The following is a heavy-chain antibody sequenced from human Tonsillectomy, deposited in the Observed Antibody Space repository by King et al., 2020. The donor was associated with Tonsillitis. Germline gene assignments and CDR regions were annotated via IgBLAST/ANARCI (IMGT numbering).Heavy chain of an antibody. V-gene: IGHV4-59*01. J-gene: IGHJ3*02. CDR1: GGSISTFY. Sequence: VQLQESGPGLVKPSETLSLTCSVSGGSISTFYWSWVRPPPGKGLEWIGHIYYSGSTNYNSSLKSRVTISVDTSKNQFSLKLSSVTAADTAVYYCARDTYYYNSMRWNDAFDIWGQGTKVTVSS. D-gene: IGHD3-22*01. CDR3: ARDTYYYNSMRWNDAFDI. CDR2: IYYSGST.